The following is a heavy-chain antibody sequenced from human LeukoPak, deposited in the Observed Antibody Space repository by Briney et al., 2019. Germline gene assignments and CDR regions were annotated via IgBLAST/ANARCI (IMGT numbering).Heavy chain of an antibody. V-gene: IGHV3-64D*09. CDR3: VKGQRDYYYGFDV. Sequence: RGSLRLSCSASGFTFSTFAMHWVRQVPGKGLEYVSVICSYGGSTNYAHSVKGRFTISRDNSKNTLYHQISSMRAEDTAVYYCVKGQRDYYYGFDVWGQGTTVPVSS. D-gene: IGHD6-25*01. J-gene: IGHJ6*02. CDR2: ICSYGGST. CDR1: GFTFSTFA.